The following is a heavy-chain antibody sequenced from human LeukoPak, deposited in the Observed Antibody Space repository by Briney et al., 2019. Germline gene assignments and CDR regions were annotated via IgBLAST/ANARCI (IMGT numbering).Heavy chain of an antibody. V-gene: IGHV3-7*01. CDR1: GFTFSGYS. CDR2: MNQDESDK. D-gene: IGHD5/OR15-5a*01. J-gene: IGHJ5*02. Sequence: GGSLRLSCAASGFTFSGYSMNWVRQAPGKGLEWVANMNQDESDKNYLDSVKGRFTISRDNAKNSLYLQMNSLRAEDTAVYYCARESTRDRPGSWGQGTLVTVSS. CDR3: ARESTRDRPGS.